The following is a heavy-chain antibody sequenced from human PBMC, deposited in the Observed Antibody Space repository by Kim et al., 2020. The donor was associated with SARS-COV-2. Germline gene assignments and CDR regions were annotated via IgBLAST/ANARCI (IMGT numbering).Heavy chain of an antibody. CDR2: IYYSGST. J-gene: IGHJ4*02. V-gene: IGHV4-59*01. CDR3: ARGSGYSSSLRY. CDR1: GGSISSYY. D-gene: IGHD6-6*01. Sequence: SETLSLTCTVSGGSISSYYWSWIRQPPGKGLEWIGYIYYSGSTNYNPSLKSRVTISVDTSKNQFSLKLSSVTAADTAVYYCARGSGYSSSLRYWGQGTLVTVSS.